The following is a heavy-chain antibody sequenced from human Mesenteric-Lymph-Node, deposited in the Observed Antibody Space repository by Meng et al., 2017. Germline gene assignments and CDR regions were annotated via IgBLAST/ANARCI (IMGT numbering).Heavy chain of an antibody. J-gene: IGHJ5*02. CDR1: GHTFTSYD. V-gene: IGHV1-8*01. D-gene: IGHD2-21*01. Sequence: ASVKVSCKASGHTFTSYDINWVRQATGQGLEWMGWMNPNSGNTGYAQKFKGRVTMTRNTSISTAYMELSSLRSADTAVYYCARGGVVVGMELSNWFDPWGQGTLVTVSS. CDR3: ARGGVVVGMELSNWFDP. CDR2: MNPNSGNT.